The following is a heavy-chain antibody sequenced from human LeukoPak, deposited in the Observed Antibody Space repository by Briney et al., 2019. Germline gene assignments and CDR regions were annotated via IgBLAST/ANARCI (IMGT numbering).Heavy chain of an antibody. V-gene: IGHV4-59*08. D-gene: IGHD3-10*01. CDR1: GGSISSYH. Sequence: PSETLSLTYTVSGGSISSYHWSWTRQPPGKGLEWIGYIHYSGSTNYNPSLKSRITMSVDTSKNEFSLKLTSVTAADTAVFYCVRKGSSGFDYWGQGTLVTVSS. CDR2: IHYSGST. CDR3: VRKGSSGFDY. J-gene: IGHJ4*02.